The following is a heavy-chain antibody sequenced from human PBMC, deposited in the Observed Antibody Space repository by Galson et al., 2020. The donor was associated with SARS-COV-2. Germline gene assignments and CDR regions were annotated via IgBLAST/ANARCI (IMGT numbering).Heavy chain of an antibody. CDR3: AKGEHFVLWFGDSTSRVDWFDP. J-gene: IGHJ5*02. CDR1: GGSISGNY. V-gene: IGHV4-4*07. CDR2: VYGSGGSGSS. D-gene: IGHD3-10*01. Sequence: ASETLSLTCSVSGGSISGNYWNWIRQAAGKRPEWIGRVYGSGGSGSSNYNPSLKSRVTMSVDASKNQFSLKLRSVTAADTAVYYCAKGEHFVLWFGDSTSRVDWFDPWGQGTRVIVSS.